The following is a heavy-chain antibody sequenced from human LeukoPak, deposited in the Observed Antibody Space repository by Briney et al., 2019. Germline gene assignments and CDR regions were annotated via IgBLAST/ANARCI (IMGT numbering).Heavy chain of an antibody. V-gene: IGHV3-48*01. Sequence: GGSLILSCAASGFTFSSYSMNWVRQAPGKGLEWVSYISSSSSTIYYADSVKGRFTISRDNAKNSLYLQMNSLRAEDTAVYYCARDLYYYDSSGYYTHFDYWGQGTLVTVSS. CDR2: ISSSSSTI. CDR1: GFTFSSYS. D-gene: IGHD3-22*01. J-gene: IGHJ4*02. CDR3: ARDLYYYDSSGYYTHFDY.